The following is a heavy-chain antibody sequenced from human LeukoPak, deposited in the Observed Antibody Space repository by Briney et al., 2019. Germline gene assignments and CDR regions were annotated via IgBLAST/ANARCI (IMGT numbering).Heavy chain of an antibody. CDR3: ARLADYDRSGYFDY. D-gene: IGHD3-22*01. CDR2: IKQDGSEK. J-gene: IGHJ4*02. V-gene: IGHV3-7*01. CDR1: GFTFSSYW. Sequence: PGGSLRLSCEASGFTFSSYWMSWVRQAPGKGLEWVANIKQDGSEKYYVDSVKGRFTISRDNAKKSLYLQMNSLGADDTAVYYCARLADYDRSGYFDYWGQGTLVTVSS.